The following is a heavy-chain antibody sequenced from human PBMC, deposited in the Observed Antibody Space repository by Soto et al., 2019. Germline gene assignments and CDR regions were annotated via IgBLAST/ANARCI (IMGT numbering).Heavy chain of an antibody. J-gene: IGHJ5*02. V-gene: IGHV1-2*02. CDR3: ARVTLKAGNWFDP. Sequence: QVHLVQSGAEVKKPGASVKVSCKASGYTFTDYFIHWVRQAPGQGFEWMGWINPDSRGTNYAQKFQGRVTMTRATATSKAYMEMRGLRPDDTAVYYCARVTLKAGNWFDPWGQGTLVTVSS. CDR1: GYTFTDYF. CDR2: INPDSRGT.